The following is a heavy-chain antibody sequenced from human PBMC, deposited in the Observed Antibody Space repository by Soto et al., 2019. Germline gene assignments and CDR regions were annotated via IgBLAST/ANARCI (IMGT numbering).Heavy chain of an antibody. D-gene: IGHD5-18*01. CDR2: ISYDGSNK. Sequence: PGGSLRLSCAASGFTFSSYAMHWVRQAPGKGLEWVAVISYDGSNKYYADSVKGRFTISRDNSKNTLYLQMNSLRAEDTAVYYCARDSHYSYGYDIYYYYYGMDVWGQGTTVTVSS. CDR3: ARDSHYSYGYDIYYYYYGMDV. J-gene: IGHJ6*02. V-gene: IGHV3-30-3*01. CDR1: GFTFSSYA.